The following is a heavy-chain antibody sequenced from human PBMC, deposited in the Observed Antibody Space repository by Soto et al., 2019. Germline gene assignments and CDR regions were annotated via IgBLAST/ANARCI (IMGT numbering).Heavy chain of an antibody. CDR3: ARDRGQDGDYEVYYYYGMDV. V-gene: IGHV1-69*01. Sequence: QVQLVQSGAEVKKPGSSVKVSCKASGGTFSSYAISWVRQAPGQGLEWMGGIITIFGTANYAQKFQGRVTITADESTSTAYMELSSLRSEDTAVYYCARDRGQDGDYEVYYYYGMDVWGQGTTVTVSS. CDR2: IITIFGTA. D-gene: IGHD4-17*01. CDR1: GGTFSSYA. J-gene: IGHJ6*02.